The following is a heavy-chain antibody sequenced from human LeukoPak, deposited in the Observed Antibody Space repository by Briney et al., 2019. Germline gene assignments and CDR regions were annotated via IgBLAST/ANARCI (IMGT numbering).Heavy chain of an antibody. J-gene: IGHJ4*02. V-gene: IGHV1-69*13. Sequence: GATVKVSCKASGGTFSSYAISWVRQAPGQGLEWMGGIIPIFGTANYAQKFQGRVTITADESTSTAYVELSSLRSEDTAVYYCARSVDTAMALVRYWGQGTLVTVSS. CDR3: ARSVDTAMALVRY. D-gene: IGHD5-18*01. CDR2: IIPIFGTA. CDR1: GGTFSSYA.